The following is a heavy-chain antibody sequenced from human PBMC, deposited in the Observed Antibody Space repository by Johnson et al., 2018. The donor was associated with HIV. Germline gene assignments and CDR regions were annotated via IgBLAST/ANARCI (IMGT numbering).Heavy chain of an antibody. CDR1: GFTFTNAW. CDR3: TTAIVIDAFDI. CDR2: IKSKTDGGTT. J-gene: IGHJ3*02. Sequence: GGGLVKPGGSLRLSCAASGFTFTNAWMTWVRQAPGKGLEWVGRIKSKTDGGTTDYAAPVKGRFTISRDDSKNTLFLQMSSLKTDDTAVYYCTTAIVIDAFDIWGQGTMVTVSS. V-gene: IGHV3-15*01. D-gene: IGHD3-16*02.